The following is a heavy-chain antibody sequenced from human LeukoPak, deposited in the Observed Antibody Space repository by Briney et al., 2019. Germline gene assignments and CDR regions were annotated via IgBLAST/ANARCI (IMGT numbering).Heavy chain of an antibody. D-gene: IGHD4-23*01. V-gene: IGHV1-18*01. CDR3: ARDHYYGGNRNDFDY. CDR1: RYTFTSYG. Sequence: GASVKVSCKASRYTFTSYGISWVRQAPGQGLEWMGWISAYNGNTNYAQKLQGRVTMTTDTSTSTAYMELRSLRSDDTAVYYCARDHYYGGNRNDFDYWGQGTLVTVSS. J-gene: IGHJ4*02. CDR2: ISAYNGNT.